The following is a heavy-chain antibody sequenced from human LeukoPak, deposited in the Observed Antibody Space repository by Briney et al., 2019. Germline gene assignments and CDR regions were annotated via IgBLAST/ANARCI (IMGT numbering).Heavy chain of an antibody. J-gene: IGHJ4*02. CDR1: GGSMNSYY. V-gene: IGHV4-59*08. Sequence: SETLSLTCSVSGGSMNSYYWSWIRQSPGKGLEWIGYIYYSGSTNYNPSLKSRDTISVDTSKNQFSLKLSSVTAADTAVYYCARHVWLQPFDYWGQGTLVTVSS. D-gene: IGHD3-9*01. CDR3: ARHVWLQPFDY. CDR2: IYYSGST.